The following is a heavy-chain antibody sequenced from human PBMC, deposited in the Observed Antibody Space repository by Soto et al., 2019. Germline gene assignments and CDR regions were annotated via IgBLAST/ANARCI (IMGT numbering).Heavy chain of an antibody. CDR3: GRALYISSWYDRGFDS. J-gene: IGHJ4*02. CDR2: IIPIFAPA. D-gene: IGHD6-13*01. Sequence: QVQLVQSGAEVKMPGSSVKVSCKASGGTFSTYAITWVRQAPGQGLEWMGGIIPIFAPANYAQKFQGRVTITADISTSTAYMELSSLRSEDTAVYYCGRALYISSWYDRGFDSWGQGTLVTVSS. V-gene: IGHV1-69*06. CDR1: GGTFSTYA.